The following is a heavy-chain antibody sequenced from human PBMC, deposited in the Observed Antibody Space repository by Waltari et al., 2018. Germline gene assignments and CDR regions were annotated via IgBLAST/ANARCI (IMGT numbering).Heavy chain of an antibody. D-gene: IGHD3-10*01. CDR2: IYHSGST. J-gene: IGHJ4*02. V-gene: IGHV4-38-2*02. Sequence: QVQLQESGPGLVKPSETLSLTCTVSGYSISSGYYWGWIRQPPGKGLEWIGSIYHSGSTYYNPSLKSRVTISVDTSKNQFSLKLSSVTAADTAVYYCARSVYYGSGSYSDYWGQGTLVTVSS. CDR3: ARSVYYGSGSYSDY. CDR1: GYSISSGYY.